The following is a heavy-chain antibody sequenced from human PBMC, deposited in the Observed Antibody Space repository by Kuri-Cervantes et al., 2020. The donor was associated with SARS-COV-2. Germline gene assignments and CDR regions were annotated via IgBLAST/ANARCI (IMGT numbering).Heavy chain of an antibody. CDR1: GFTFSDYY. CDR2: ISSSSSYI. Sequence: GESLKISCAASGFTFSDYYMSWIRQAPGKGLEWVSSISSSSSYIYYADSVKGRLTISRDNAKNSLYLQMNSLRAEDTAVYYCARAAYCGGDCYYYYGMDVWGQGTTVTVSS. CDR3: ARAAYCGGDCYYYYGMDV. J-gene: IGHJ6*02. V-gene: IGHV3-11*06. D-gene: IGHD2-21*02.